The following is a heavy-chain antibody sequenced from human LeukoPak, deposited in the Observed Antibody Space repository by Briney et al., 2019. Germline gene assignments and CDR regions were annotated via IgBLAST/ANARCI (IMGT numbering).Heavy chain of an antibody. D-gene: IGHD2-2*01. CDR2: IYPGDSDT. V-gene: IGHV5-51*01. J-gene: IGHJ4*02. CDR1: GYSFTDYW. Sequence: GESLKISCNSSGYSFTDYWIGWVRQMPGKGLEWMGIIYPGDSDTRYSPSFQGQVTISADKSISTAYLQWSSLKASDTAMYYCARVRSGHCSRTSCVGGDYWGQGTLVTVSS. CDR3: ARVRSGHCSRTSCVGGDY.